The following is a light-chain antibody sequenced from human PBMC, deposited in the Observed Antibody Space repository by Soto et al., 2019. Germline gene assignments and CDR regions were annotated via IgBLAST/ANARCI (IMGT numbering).Light chain of an antibody. Sequence: EIVMTQSPATRSVSPVERATLSCRASQSFYNNLAWYQQKPGQAPRRLIYGASTRATCIPARFSGSGSGTEFTVIIFTMTTADFPVKVCHQYNYWPPVTFGPR. J-gene: IGKJ3*01. V-gene: IGKV3-15*01. CDR2: GAS. CDR1: QSFYNN. CDR3: HQYNYWPPVT.